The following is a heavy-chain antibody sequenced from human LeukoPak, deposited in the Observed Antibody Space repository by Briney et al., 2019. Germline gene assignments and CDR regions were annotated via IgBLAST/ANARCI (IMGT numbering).Heavy chain of an antibody. J-gene: IGHJ4*02. V-gene: IGHV4-38-2*02. CDR3: ARRVSIAVAGHFDY. CDR2: IYYSGST. Sequence: SETLSLTCTVSGYSISSGYYWGWIRQPPGKGLEWIGSIYYSGSTYYNPSLKSRVTISVDTSKNQFSLKLSSVTAADTAVYYCARRVSIAVAGHFDYWGQGTLVTVSS. D-gene: IGHD6-19*01. CDR1: GYSISSGYY.